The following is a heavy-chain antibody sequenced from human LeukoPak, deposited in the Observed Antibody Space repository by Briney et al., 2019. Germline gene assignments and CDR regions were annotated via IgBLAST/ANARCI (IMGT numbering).Heavy chain of an antibody. J-gene: IGHJ4*02. CDR3: ASQMGYYDSSGPARRAHYYFDY. V-gene: IGHV4-4*07. D-gene: IGHD3-22*01. CDR1: GGSISSYY. Sequence: SETLSLTCTVSGGSISSYYWSWIRQPAGKGLEWIGRIYTSGSTNYNPSLKSRVTTSVDTSKNQFSLKLSSVTAADTAVYYCASQMGYYDSSGPARRAHYYFDYWGQGTLVTVSS. CDR2: IYTSGST.